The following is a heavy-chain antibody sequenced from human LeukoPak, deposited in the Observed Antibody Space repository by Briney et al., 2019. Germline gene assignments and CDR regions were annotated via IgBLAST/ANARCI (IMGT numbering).Heavy chain of an antibody. Sequence: SETLSITCAVSGYSISSAYYWGWIRQPPGKGLEWIGGIYPSGNTYYNPSLKSRVTISVDTSKNQFSLKLSSVTAADTAVYYCARAYDYVWGSYRYLFDYWGQGTLVTVSS. CDR1: GYSISSAYY. V-gene: IGHV4-38-2*01. D-gene: IGHD3-16*02. CDR3: ARAYDYVWGSYRYLFDY. CDR2: IYPSGNT. J-gene: IGHJ4*02.